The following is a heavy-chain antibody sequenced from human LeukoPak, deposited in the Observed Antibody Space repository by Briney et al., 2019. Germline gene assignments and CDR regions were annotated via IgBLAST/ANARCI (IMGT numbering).Heavy chain of an antibody. V-gene: IGHV3-23*01. J-gene: IGHJ4*02. CDR1: GFTYSSYA. D-gene: IGHD5-12*01. CDR3: AKVGEWLRPALENYFDY. CDR2: FSGRGGST. Sequence: GGSLRLSCAASGFTYSSYAMRWVRHAPGKGLEWVSAFSGRGGSTYWADSVKGRFTISRDNSKNTLYLQMNSLRAEDTAVYYCAKVGEWLRPALENYFDYWGQGTLVTVSS.